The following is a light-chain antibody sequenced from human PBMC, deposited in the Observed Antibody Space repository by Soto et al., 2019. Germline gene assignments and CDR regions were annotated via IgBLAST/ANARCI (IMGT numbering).Light chain of an antibody. CDR2: EVS. CDR1: SSDIGSYNY. J-gene: IGLJ1*01. CDR3: SSHTTYSTRV. V-gene: IGLV2-14*01. Sequence: QSVLTQPASVSGSPGQSIAISCTGTSSDIGSYNYVSWYQQHPGKAPKLMIHEVSNRPSGVSDRVSGSKSGNTASLTISGLQADDEADYYCSSHTTYSTRVFGTGTKLTVL.